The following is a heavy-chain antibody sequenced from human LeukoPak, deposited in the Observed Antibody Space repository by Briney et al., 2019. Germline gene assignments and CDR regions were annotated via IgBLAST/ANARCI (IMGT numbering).Heavy chain of an antibody. CDR3: ARDDPRYSL. V-gene: IGHV3-7*03. D-gene: IGHD5-18*01. CDR1: GFTIGNYW. Sequence: GGSLRLSCAASGFTIGNYWMTWVRQAPGKGLEWVANINQDGSDKNYVDSVKGRFTISRDNSKNTLYLQMNSLRAEDTAVYYCARDDPRYSLWGQGTLVTVSS. J-gene: IGHJ4*02. CDR2: INQDGSDK.